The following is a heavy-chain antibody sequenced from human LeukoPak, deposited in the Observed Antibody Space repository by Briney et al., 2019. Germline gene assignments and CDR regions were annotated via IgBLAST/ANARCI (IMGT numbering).Heavy chain of an antibody. D-gene: IGHD6-19*01. V-gene: IGHV6-1*01. J-gene: IGHJ4*02. CDR1: GDSVSSNSAA. CDR3: ARSSGWFDY. CDR2: TYYRSKWYN. Sequence: SQTLSLTCAISGDSVSSNSAAWSWIRQSPWRGLEWLGRTYYRSKWYNEYAVSVKSRITIKPDTSKNQFSLQLNSVTPGDTGVYYCARSSGWFDYWGQGTLVTVSS.